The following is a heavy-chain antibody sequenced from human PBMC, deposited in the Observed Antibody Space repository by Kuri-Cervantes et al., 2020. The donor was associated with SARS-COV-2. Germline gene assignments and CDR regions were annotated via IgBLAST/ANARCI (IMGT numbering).Heavy chain of an antibody. CDR1: VGTFSHIT. CDR2: IYPSGHT. CDR3: ARGGIYDSSGYYGY. V-gene: IGHV4-34*01. Sequence: SETLSLTCYVCVGTFSHITGSWIRQPPGKGPEWIGTIYPSGHTYYNPSLKSRVTISVDTSKNQFSPKLSSVTAADTAVYYCARGGIYDSSGYYGYWGQGTLVTVSS. D-gene: IGHD3-22*01. J-gene: IGHJ4*02.